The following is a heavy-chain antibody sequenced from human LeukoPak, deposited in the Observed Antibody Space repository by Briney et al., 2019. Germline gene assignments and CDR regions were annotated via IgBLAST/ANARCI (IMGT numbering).Heavy chain of an antibody. V-gene: IGHV3-21*01. D-gene: IGHD2-21*02. CDR3: ARLKVVVTATRVYYYYGMDV. CDR2: ISSSGSYI. Sequence: GGSLSLSCAASGFTFSNYRMNWVREAPAQGQEWVSSISSSGSYINYADPVKGRFAISRDNTKNSLYLQMNSLRAEDTAVYYCARLKVVVTATRVYYYYGMDVWGQGTTVTVSS. CDR1: GFTFSNYR. J-gene: IGHJ6*02.